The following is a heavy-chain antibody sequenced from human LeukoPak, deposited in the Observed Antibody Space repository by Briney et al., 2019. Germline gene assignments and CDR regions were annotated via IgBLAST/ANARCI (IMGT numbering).Heavy chain of an antibody. D-gene: IGHD5-18*01. CDR1: GFTVSSNY. V-gene: IGHV3-53*01. Sequence: HPGGSLRLSCAASGFTVSSNYMSWVRQAPGKGLEWVSVIYSGGSTYYADSVKGRFTISRDNSKNTLYLQMNSLRAEDTAVYYCARVRGVDTEWFDPWGQGTLVTVSS. CDR3: ARVRGVDTEWFDP. CDR2: IYSGGST. J-gene: IGHJ5*02.